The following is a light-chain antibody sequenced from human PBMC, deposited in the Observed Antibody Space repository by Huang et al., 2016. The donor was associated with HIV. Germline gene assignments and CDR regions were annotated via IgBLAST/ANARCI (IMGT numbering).Light chain of an antibody. J-gene: IGKJ3*01. Sequence: EILLTQSPATLSLSPGERATLFCRASHDINTYLAWYQQKTGQAPRLLIYDASTRATDIPARFRGRGSGTNFTLSISNLEPEDFAVYFCQQRSNWPPFTFGPGTKVDIK. CDR2: DAS. CDR1: HDINTY. CDR3: QQRSNWPPFT. V-gene: IGKV3-11*01.